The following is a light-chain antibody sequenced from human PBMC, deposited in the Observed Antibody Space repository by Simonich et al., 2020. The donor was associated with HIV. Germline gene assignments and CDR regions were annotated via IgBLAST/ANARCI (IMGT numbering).Light chain of an antibody. CDR3: QQANSFPFT. Sequence: DIQMTQSPSSVSASVGDRVTITCRASQGINSWLAWYQQRPGKAPKLLISTASTLQSGVPSRFSGSGSGTDFTLTISSLQPEDSATYYCQQANSFPFTFGPGTKVEIK. CDR2: TAS. V-gene: IGKV1-12*01. CDR1: QGINSW. J-gene: IGKJ3*01.